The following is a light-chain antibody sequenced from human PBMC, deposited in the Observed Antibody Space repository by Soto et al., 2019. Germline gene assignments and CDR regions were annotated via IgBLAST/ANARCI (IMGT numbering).Light chain of an antibody. CDR3: QSYDSSLSEV. Sequence: QSVLTQPPSVSGAPGQRVTISCTGSSSNIGAGYDVHWYQQLPGTAPKLLIYGNSNRPSRVPDRFSGSKSGISASLAITGLQAEDEADYYCQSYDSSLSEVFGTGTKLTVL. CDR2: GNS. CDR1: SSNIGAGYD. J-gene: IGLJ1*01. V-gene: IGLV1-40*01.